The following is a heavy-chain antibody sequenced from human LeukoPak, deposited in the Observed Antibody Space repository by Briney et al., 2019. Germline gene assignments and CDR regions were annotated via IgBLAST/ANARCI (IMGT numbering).Heavy chain of an antibody. CDR3: ARHYYYDSSGYYTRTYYYYGMDV. CDR2: IYYSGST. Sequence: SETLSLTCTVSGGSISSYYWSWIRQPPGKGLEWIGYIYYSGSTNYNPSLKSRVTISVDTSKNQFSLKLSSVTAADTAVYYCARHYYYDSSGYYTRTYYYYGMDVWGQGTTVTVSS. D-gene: IGHD3-22*01. V-gene: IGHV4-59*08. CDR1: GGSISSYY. J-gene: IGHJ6*02.